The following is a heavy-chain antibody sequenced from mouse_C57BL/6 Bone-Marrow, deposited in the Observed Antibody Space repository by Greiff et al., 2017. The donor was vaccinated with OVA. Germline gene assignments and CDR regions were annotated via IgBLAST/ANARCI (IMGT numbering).Heavy chain of an antibody. CDR1: GFSLSTFGMG. Sequence: QVTLKVSGPGILQPSQTLSLTCSFSGFSLSTFGMGVGWIRQPSGKGLEWLAHIWWDDAKYYNPALKSQLTITKDTSKNQVFLKIANVDTADTATYYCAATTVVASYYFDYWGQGTTLTVSS. CDR3: AATTVVASYYFDY. J-gene: IGHJ2*01. D-gene: IGHD1-1*01. CDR2: IWWDDAK. V-gene: IGHV8-8*01.